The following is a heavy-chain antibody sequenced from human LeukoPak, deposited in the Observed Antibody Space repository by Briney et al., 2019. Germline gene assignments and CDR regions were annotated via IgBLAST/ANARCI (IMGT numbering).Heavy chain of an antibody. CDR1: GFTISNTE. CDR3: CGWLGSFDV. CDR2: SYSGGTT. Sequence: GGSLRLSCAVSGFTISNTEMSWVRQVPGKGPEWVLVSYSGGTTYYADSVKGRFTISRDISKNTVDLQMNSLRVEDTAVYHCCGWLGSFDVWGQGTMVTVSS. J-gene: IGHJ3*01. V-gene: IGHV3-53*01. D-gene: IGHD6-19*01.